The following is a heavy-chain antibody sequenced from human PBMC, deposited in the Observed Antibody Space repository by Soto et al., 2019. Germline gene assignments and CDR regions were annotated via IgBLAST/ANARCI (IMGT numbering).Heavy chain of an antibody. CDR1: GYTLTELS. D-gene: IGHD3-3*01. CDR3: ATPRGFWSGYYPPVAVAGGFDP. CDR2: FDPEDGET. J-gene: IGHJ5*02. Sequence: ASVKVSCKVSGYTLTELSMHWVRQAPGKGLEWMGGFDPEDGETIYAQKFQGRVTMTEDTSTDTAYMELSSLRSEDTAVYYCATPRGFWSGYYPPVAVAGGFDPWGQGTLVTVSS. V-gene: IGHV1-24*01.